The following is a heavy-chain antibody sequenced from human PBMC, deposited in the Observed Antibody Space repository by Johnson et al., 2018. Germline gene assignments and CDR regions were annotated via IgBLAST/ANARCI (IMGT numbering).Heavy chain of an antibody. CDR2: INHRGST. D-gene: IGHD1-26*01. CDR3: ARGFGVGATAGNAFDI. CDR1: GGSFSGYY. Sequence: QVQLQQWGAGLLKPSETLSLTCAVYGGSFSGYYWSWIRQPPGKGLEWIGEINHRGSTNYNPSLKSRVTISVDTSKNPFSLKLGSVTAADTAVYYGARGFGVGATAGNAFDIWGQGTMVTVSS. V-gene: IGHV4-34*01. J-gene: IGHJ3*02.